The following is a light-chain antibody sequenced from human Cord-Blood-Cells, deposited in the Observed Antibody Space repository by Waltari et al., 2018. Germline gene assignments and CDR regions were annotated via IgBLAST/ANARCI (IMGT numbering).Light chain of an antibody. CDR2: GNS. CDR3: QSYDSSLSGWV. J-gene: IGLJ3*02. CDR1: SSKIGAGYA. V-gene: IGLV1-40*01. Sequence: QSVLTQPPSVSGAPGQRVTISCPGSSSKIGAGYAVHWYQQLPGTAPKLLIHGNSNRPSGVPDRFSGSKSGTSASLAITGLQAEDEADYYCQSYDSSLSGWVFGGGTKLTVL.